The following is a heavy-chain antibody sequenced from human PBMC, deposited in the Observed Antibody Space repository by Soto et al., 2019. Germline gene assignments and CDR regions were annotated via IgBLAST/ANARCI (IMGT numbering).Heavy chain of an antibody. V-gene: IGHV2-26*01. CDR2: IFSNDGK. CDR3: ARGLAYCTRAGCGKWFDP. J-gene: IGHJ5*02. Sequence: QVTLKESGPVLVKPTETLTLTCTVSGFSLNDDRMGVSWIRQPPGKALEWLAHIFSNDGKSYSTSLGSRLSISKDTSKSQVVLTMTNMDPVDTATYFCARGLAYCTRAGCGKWFDPWGQVTLVTVSS. D-gene: IGHD2-8*02. CDR1: GFSLNDDRMG.